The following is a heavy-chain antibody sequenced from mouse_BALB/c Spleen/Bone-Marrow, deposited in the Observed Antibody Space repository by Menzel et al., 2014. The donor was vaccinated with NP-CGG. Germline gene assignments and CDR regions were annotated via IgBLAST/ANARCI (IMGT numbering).Heavy chain of an antibody. J-gene: IGHJ4*01. CDR1: GYTFTSYI. V-gene: IGHV1-14*01. Sequence: EVQLQQSGPELVKPGASVKMSCKASGYTFTSYIMHWVKQKPGQGLEWIGYINPYNDGTKYNEKFKGKATLTSDKSSSTAYMELSSLTSEDSAVYYCARRWLPYAMDYWGQGTSVTGSS. CDR2: INPYNDGT. CDR3: ARRWLPYAMDY. D-gene: IGHD2-3*01.